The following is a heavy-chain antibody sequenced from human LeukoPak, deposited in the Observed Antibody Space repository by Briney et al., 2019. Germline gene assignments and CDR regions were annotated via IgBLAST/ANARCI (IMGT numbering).Heavy chain of an antibody. J-gene: IGHJ6*04. CDR1: GGSISSYY. D-gene: IGHD2-21*02. CDR2: IYYSGST. Sequence: PSETLSLTCTVSGGSISSYYWSWIRQPPGKGLEWIGYIYYSGSTNYNPSLKSRVTISVDTSKNQFSLKLSSVTAADTAVYYCARTSLAYCGGDCYTPIDMDVWGKGTTVTISS. CDR3: ARTSLAYCGGDCYTPIDMDV. V-gene: IGHV4-59*12.